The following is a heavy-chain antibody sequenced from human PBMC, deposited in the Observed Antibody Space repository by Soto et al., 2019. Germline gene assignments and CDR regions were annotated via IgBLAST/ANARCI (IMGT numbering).Heavy chain of an antibody. CDR2: IYYSGST. Sequence: PSETLSLTCTVSGGSISSYYWSWIRQPPGKGLEWIGYIYYSGSTNYNPSLKSRVTISVDTSKNQFSLKLSSVTAADTAVYYCATTYYDFWRGYKDYNSYYMDVWGKGTTVNVSS. J-gene: IGHJ6*03. CDR3: ATTYYDFWRGYKDYNSYYMDV. CDR1: GGSISSYY. D-gene: IGHD3-3*01. V-gene: IGHV4-59*08.